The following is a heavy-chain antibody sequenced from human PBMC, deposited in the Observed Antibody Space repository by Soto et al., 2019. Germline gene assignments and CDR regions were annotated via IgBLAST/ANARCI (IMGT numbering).Heavy chain of an antibody. CDR2: ISSSSSYT. V-gene: IGHV3-11*06. CDR1: GFTFSDYY. Sequence: XGSLRLSCAASGFTFSDYYMSWIRQAPGKGLEWVSYISSSSSYTNYADSVKGRFTISRDNAKNSLYLQMNSLRAEDTAVYYCARTSSNYGLHFDYWGQGTLVTVSS. J-gene: IGHJ4*02. CDR3: ARTSSNYGLHFDY. D-gene: IGHD4-4*01.